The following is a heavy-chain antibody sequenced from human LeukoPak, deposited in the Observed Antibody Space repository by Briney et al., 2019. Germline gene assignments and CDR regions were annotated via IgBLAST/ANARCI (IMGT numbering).Heavy chain of an antibody. CDR1: GFTFSSYS. Sequence: GGSLRLSCAASGFTFSSYSMNWVRQAPGKGLEWVSSISTSSNYIYYTDSVKGRFTISRDNAKNSLNLQMNSLRAEDTAVYYCARDVYSSGWYDYDYWGQGTLVTVSS. CDR2: ISTSSNYI. D-gene: IGHD6-19*01. J-gene: IGHJ4*02. V-gene: IGHV3-21*01. CDR3: ARDVYSSGWYDYDY.